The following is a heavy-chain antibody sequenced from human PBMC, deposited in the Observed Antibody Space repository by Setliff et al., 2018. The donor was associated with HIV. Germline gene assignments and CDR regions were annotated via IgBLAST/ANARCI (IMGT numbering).Heavy chain of an antibody. CDR1: GYTFTNYY. CDR2: INPNSGGT. D-gene: IGHD5-18*01. J-gene: IGHJ4*02. V-gene: IGHV1-2*02. CDR3: ARTLPQYTNLFDY. Sequence: WASVKVSCKASGYTFTNYYMHWVRQAPGQGLGWMGWINPNSGGTNYAQKFQGRVTMTRDTSISTAYMELSRLRSDDTAVYYCARTLPQYTNLFDYWGQGTLVTVSS.